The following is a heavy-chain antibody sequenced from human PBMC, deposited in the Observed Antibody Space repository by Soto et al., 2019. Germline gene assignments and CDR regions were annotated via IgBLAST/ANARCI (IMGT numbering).Heavy chain of an antibody. CDR3: ARDYVGCDY. V-gene: IGHV3-30-3*01. Sequence: QVQLVESGGGVVQPGRSLRLSCAASGFTFSSYAMHWVRQAPGKGLEWVAVISYDGSNKYYADSVKGRFTISRDNSKNTLYLQMNSLRAEDTAVYYCARDYVGCDYWGQGTLVTVSS. CDR1: GFTFSSYA. CDR2: ISYDGSNK. D-gene: IGHD3-16*01. J-gene: IGHJ4*02.